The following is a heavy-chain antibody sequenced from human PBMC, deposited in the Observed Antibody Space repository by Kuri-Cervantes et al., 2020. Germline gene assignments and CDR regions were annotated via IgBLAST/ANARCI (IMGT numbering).Heavy chain of an antibody. Sequence: GESLKISCAASGFTFSSYGMHWVRQVPGKGMELGAVISYDGSNKYYADSVKGRFTISRDNSKNTLYLQMNSLRAEDTAVYYCAKVLAVAGGGELDYWGQGTLVTVSS. CDR2: ISYDGSNK. J-gene: IGHJ4*02. CDR3: AKVLAVAGGGELDY. CDR1: GFTFSSYG. D-gene: IGHD6-19*01. V-gene: IGHV3-30*18.